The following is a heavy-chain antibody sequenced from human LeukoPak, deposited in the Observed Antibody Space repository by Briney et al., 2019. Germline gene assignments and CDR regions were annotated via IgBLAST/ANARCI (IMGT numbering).Heavy chain of an antibody. D-gene: IGHD3-3*01. CDR2: IYTSGST. J-gene: IGHJ5*02. V-gene: IGHV4-61*02. CDR1: GGSISSGSYY. Sequence: SETLSLSCTVSGGSISSGSYYWSWIRQPAGKGLEWIGRIYTSGSTNYNPSLKSRVTMSVDTSKNQFSLKLSSVTAADTAVYYCARVSRITIFGVDPGWFDPWGQGTLVTVSS. CDR3: ARVSRITIFGVDPGWFDP.